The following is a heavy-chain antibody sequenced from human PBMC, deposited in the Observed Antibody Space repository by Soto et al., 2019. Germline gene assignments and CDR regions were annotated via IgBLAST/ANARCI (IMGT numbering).Heavy chain of an antibody. CDR1: GSSSISGGYY. V-gene: IGHV4-31*03. D-gene: IGHD3-3*01. Sequence: SETLSLTCTVSGSSSISGGYYWSWIRQHPGKGLERIGYIYYSGSTYYNQSLKSRVTISVDTSKNQFSLKLSSVTAADTAVFYWARDLVFFEPGLDPRGKGTLATDAS. J-gene: IGHJ5*02. CDR3: ARDLVFFEPGLDP. CDR2: IYYSGST.